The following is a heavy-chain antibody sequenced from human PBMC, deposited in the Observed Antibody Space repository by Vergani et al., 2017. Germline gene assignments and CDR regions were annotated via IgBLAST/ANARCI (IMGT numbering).Heavy chain of an antibody. J-gene: IGHJ6*03. Sequence: EVQLVESGGGLIQPGGSLRLSCAASGFTVSSNYMSWVRQAPGKGLEWVSVIYSGGSTYYADSVKGRLTISRDNSKNTLYLQMNSLRAEDTDVYYFASHSYSGSTTKKGYYYYYMDVWGKGTTVTVSS. V-gene: IGHV3-53*01. CDR1: GFTVSSNY. CDR2: IYSGGST. D-gene: IGHD1-26*01. CDR3: ASHSYSGSTTKKGYYYYYMDV.